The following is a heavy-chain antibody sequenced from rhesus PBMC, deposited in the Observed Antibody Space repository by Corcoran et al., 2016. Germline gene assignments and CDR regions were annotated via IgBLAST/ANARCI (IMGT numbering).Heavy chain of an antibody. CDR1: GGSISSSNW. V-gene: IGHV4-65*01. D-gene: IGHD2-15*01. Sequence: QVQLQESGPGLVKPSETLSLTCAVSGGSISSSNWWSWIRQPLGKGLEWIGYNRGSSGTPYYNPSLKCRITVSTAPSKHQFSLRVSSVAAAATAVYYCARVGCSSTYCSSSSLDVWGRGVLVTVSS. J-gene: IGHJ5-2*02. CDR2: NRGSSGTP. CDR3: ARVGCSSTYCSSSSLDV.